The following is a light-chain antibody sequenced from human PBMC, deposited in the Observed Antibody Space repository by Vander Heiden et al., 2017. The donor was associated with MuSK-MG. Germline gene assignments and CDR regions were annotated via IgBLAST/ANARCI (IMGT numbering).Light chain of an antibody. V-gene: IGLV2-11*01. CDR2: DVS. J-gene: IGLJ3*02. Sequence: QSALTQPRSVSVSPGQSVTSSCTGTSSDVGGYNYVSWYQQHPGKPPKLMIYDVSKRPSVVPDRFSGSKSGNTSSLTISGRQAEDEADYYCCSYSGSDTRVFGGGTKLTVL. CDR3: CSYSGSDTRV. CDR1: SSDVGGYNY.